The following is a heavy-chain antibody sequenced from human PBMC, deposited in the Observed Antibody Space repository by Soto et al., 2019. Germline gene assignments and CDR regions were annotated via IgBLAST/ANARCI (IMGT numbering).Heavy chain of an antibody. J-gene: IGHJ4*02. CDR1: GGSISSGDYY. V-gene: IGHV4-30-4*01. CDR3: AREGGTIWRSKGVDY. D-gene: IGHD3-9*01. CDR2: IYYSGST. Sequence: SETLSLTCTVSGGSISSGDYYWSWIRQPPGKGLEWIGYIYYSGSTYYNPSLKSRVTISVDTSKNQFSLKLSSVTAADTAVYYCAREGGTIWRSKGVDYWGQGTLVTVSS.